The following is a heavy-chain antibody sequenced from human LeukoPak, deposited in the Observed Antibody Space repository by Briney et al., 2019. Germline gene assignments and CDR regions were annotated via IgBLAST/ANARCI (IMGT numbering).Heavy chain of an antibody. J-gene: IGHJ4*02. D-gene: IGHD2-15*01. CDR3: TAEVGNSCLF. CDR2: IKSKTDGGPT. V-gene: IGHV3-15*01. Sequence: LPCAVSAITYSNPGMSWVRQASGPGLEKIGRIKSKTDGGPTDYAAPVTGRLPISTDDSKNTIYLHMNSLKTEETAVYYCTAEVGNSCLFWGQGTLVTVSS. CDR1: AITYSNPG.